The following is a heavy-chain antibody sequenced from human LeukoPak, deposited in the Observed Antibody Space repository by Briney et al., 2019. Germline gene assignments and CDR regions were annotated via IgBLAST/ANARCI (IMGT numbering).Heavy chain of an antibody. CDR3: ARRAGAYSHPYDY. J-gene: IGHJ4*02. V-gene: IGHV3-53*01. D-gene: IGHD4/OR15-4a*01. Sequence: PGGSLRLSCAVSGFTVSSNYMSWVRQAPGKGLEWVSFVYSDGRIHYAGSLQGRFTISRDNSKNTLYLQMNSVRAEDTAVYYCARRAGAYSHPYDYWGRGTLVTVSS. CDR2: VYSDGRI. CDR1: GFTVSSNY.